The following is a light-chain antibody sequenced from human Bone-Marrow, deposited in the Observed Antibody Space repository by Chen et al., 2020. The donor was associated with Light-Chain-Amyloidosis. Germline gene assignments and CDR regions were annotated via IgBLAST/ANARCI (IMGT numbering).Light chain of an antibody. CDR3: SSYTITNTLV. J-gene: IGLJ1*01. Sequence: QSALTQPASVSGSPGQSITISCTGTSSDVGGDNHVSWYQQHPDNAPKLMIYEVTNRPSWVPARFSGSKSDNTASLTISGLQTEAEADYFCSSYTITNTLVFGSGTRVTVL. V-gene: IGLV2-14*01. CDR1: SSDVGGDNH. CDR2: EVT.